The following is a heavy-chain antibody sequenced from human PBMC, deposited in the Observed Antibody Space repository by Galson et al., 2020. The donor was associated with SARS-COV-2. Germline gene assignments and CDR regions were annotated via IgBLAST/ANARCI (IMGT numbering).Heavy chain of an antibody. CDR3: AKTIVGATWSDGGFDN. J-gene: IGHJ4*02. Sequence: ASVKVSCKASGYTFTSYYIHWVRQAPGQGLEWMAIINPGAGTTRFAQQFQGRATMTIDTSTSTVYMELSSLRSDDTAVYYCAKTIVGATWSDGGFDNWGQGTLVTVSS. V-gene: IGHV1-46*01. CDR2: INPGAGTT. CDR1: GYTFTSYY. D-gene: IGHD1-26*01.